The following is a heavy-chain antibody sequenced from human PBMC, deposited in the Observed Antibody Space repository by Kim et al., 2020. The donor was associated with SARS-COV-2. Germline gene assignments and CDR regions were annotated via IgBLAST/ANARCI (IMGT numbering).Heavy chain of an antibody. CDR3: ARRIADSSGWDY. Sequence: YEDYRKGLFTISRDNSKSTRYLQMNGLRAEDTAVYYCARRIADSSGWDYWGQGTLVTVSS. V-gene: IGHV3-53*01. D-gene: IGHD3-22*01. J-gene: IGHJ4*02.